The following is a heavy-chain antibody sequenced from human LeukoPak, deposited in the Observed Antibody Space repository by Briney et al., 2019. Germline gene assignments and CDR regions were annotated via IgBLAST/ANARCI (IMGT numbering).Heavy chain of an antibody. CDR3: VRLNGGYYEAIFDY. Sequence: PSETLSLTCTVPGGSISGSNYYWGWIRQPPGKGLECIGSMYYSGSTFYNPPLKSRVTISVDTSKNQFSLKLRSVTAADTAVYYCVRLNGGYYEAIFDYWGQGTLVTVSS. CDR1: GGSISGSNYY. J-gene: IGHJ4*02. D-gene: IGHD3-22*01. V-gene: IGHV4-39*01. CDR2: MYYSGST.